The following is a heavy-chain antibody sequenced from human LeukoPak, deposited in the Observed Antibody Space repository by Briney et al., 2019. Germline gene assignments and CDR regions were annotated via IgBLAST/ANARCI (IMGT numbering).Heavy chain of an antibody. CDR2: SYYRSKRYN. D-gene: IGHD6-19*01. V-gene: IGHV6-1*01. Sequence: SQTLSLTCAISGDSVSSNSAAWNWIRQSPSRGLEWLGRSYYRSKRYNDYAVSVKSRITINPDTSKNQFSLQLNSVTPEDTAVYYCARDPGIAVAGPYYYYYMDVWGKGTTVTVSS. J-gene: IGHJ6*03. CDR1: GDSVSSNSAA. CDR3: ARDPGIAVAGPYYYYYMDV.